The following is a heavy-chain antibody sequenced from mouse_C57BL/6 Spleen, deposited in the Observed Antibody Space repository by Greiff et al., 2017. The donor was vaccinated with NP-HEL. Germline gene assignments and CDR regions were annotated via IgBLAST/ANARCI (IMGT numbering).Heavy chain of an antibody. V-gene: IGHV3-6*01. Sequence: EVQLQQSGPGLVKPSQSLSLTCSVTGYSITSGYYWNWIRQFPGNKLEWMGYISYDGSNNYNPSLKNRISITRDTSKNQFFLKLNSVTTEDTATYYCARDWAQVFAYWGQGTLVTVSA. CDR1: GYSITSGYY. CDR3: ARDWAQVFAY. J-gene: IGHJ3*01. CDR2: ISYDGSN.